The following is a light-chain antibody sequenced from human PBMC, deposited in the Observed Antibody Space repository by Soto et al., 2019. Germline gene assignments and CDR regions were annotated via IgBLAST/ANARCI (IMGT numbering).Light chain of an antibody. CDR2: ANT. J-gene: IGLJ2*01. Sequence: QSVLTQPPSVSGAPGQTVTISCTRSSSNIAAPFDVHWYQQLPGTAPTLLIYANTNRPSGVPDRFAGSKTGTSAALAITGLQAEDEANYYCQSYDSSLGGSLFGGGTKLTVL. V-gene: IGLV1-40*01. CDR1: SSNIAAPFD. CDR3: QSYDSSLGGSL.